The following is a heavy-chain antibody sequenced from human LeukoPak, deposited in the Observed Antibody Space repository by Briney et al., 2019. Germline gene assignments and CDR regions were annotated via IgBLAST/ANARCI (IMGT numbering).Heavy chain of an antibody. Sequence: PGGSLRLSCAASGFIFSNYDMHWVRQAPGKGLEWVAVMSYDGSNKYYADSLKGRFTISRDNSKNTVFLQMNSLRGEDTAVYYCAKGHSNGYYYFDSWGHGTLVTVSS. V-gene: IGHV3-30*18. CDR2: MSYDGSNK. J-gene: IGHJ4*01. CDR1: GFIFSNYD. CDR3: AKGHSNGYYYFDS. D-gene: IGHD5-24*01.